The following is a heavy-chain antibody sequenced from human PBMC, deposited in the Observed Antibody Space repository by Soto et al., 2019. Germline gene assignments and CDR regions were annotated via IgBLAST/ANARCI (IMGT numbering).Heavy chain of an antibody. CDR3: ARAYDSSGYPDY. J-gene: IGHJ4*02. CDR2: INHSGST. CDR1: GGSFRGYY. D-gene: IGHD3-22*01. V-gene: IGHV4-34*01. Sequence: PETLSLTYAVYGGSFRGYYWSWIRQPPGKGLEWIGEINHSGSTNYNPSLKSRVTISVDTSKNQFSLKLSSVTAADTAVYYCARAYDSSGYPDYWGQGTLVTVSS.